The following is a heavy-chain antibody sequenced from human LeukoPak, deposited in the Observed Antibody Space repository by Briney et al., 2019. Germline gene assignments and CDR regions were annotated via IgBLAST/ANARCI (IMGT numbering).Heavy chain of an antibody. CDR1: GFTFSSYA. V-gene: IGHV3-48*01. CDR2: ISSTDGTT. Sequence: QPGGSLRFSCAASGFTFSSYAMSWIRQAPGKGLEWVAYISSTDGTTNYADSVKGRFTISRDNAEKSLYLEMNSLRAEDTAVCYCARWAGRFDFDYWGQGTLVTVSS. D-gene: IGHD6-19*01. CDR3: ARWAGRFDFDY. J-gene: IGHJ4*02.